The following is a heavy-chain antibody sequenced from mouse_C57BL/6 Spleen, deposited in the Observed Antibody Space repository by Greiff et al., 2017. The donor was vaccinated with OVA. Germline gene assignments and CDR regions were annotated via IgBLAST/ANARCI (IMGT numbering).Heavy chain of an antibody. J-gene: IGHJ2*01. CDR1: GYTFTDYN. CDR3: ARVYDGRAGY. D-gene: IGHD1-1*01. Sequence: VQLKESGPELVKPGASVKIPCKASGYTFTDYNMDWVKQSPGQSLEWIGDINPNNGGTTYNQKFKGKATLTVDKSSSTAYMELSSLTSEDTAVYCCARVYDGRAGYWGQGTTLTVAT. V-gene: IGHV1-18*01. CDR2: INPNNGGT.